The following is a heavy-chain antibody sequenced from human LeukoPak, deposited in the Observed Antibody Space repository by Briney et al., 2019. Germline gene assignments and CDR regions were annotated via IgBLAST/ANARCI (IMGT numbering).Heavy chain of an antibody. J-gene: IGHJ4*02. CDR1: GFTFNAYS. D-gene: IGHD3-22*01. CDR2: ISSGSSTI. Sequence: GGSLRPSCAASGFTFNAYSMNWVRQAPGKGLEWLSYISSGSSTIYYADSVKGRFTVSRDNAKETLYLQLDSLRGEDTAVYYCAKGPTYDSSGYYHSFDYWGQGTLVTVSS. V-gene: IGHV3-48*04. CDR3: AKGPTYDSSGYYHSFDY.